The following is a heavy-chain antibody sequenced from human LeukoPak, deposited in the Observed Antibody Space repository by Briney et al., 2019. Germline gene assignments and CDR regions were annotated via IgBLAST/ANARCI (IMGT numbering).Heavy chain of an antibody. D-gene: IGHD2-21*02. J-gene: IGHJ5*02. V-gene: IGHV4-59*08. CDR2: IHYSGAT. CDR1: GGSISYDY. CDR3: ATLRGASTAVFDP. Sequence: PSETLSLTCTVSGGSISYDYWTWIRQSPGKRLEWIGYIHYSGATNYSPSLKSRVTISVDTSKNQFSLKLSSVTAADTALYYCATLRGASTAVFDPWGQGTLVTVSS.